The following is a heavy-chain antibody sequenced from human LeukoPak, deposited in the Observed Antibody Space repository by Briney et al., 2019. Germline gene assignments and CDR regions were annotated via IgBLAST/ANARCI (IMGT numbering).Heavy chain of an antibody. Sequence: SETLSLTCTVSGGSIIGYYLNWVRHRPGRGLEWIGYVHYSGSTKYNSSLNNRVIISIDTSKNQFSLRLTSVTPADTAVYYCARDLAGEWGNYFDSWGQGIVVTVPS. CDR3: ARDLAGEWGNYFDS. D-gene: IGHD3-16*01. CDR1: GGSIIGYY. CDR2: VHYSGST. V-gene: IGHV4-59*12. J-gene: IGHJ4*02.